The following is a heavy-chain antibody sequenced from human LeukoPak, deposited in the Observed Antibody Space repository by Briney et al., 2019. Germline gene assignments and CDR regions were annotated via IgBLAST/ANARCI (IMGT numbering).Heavy chain of an antibody. CDR1: GFTFSSYA. V-gene: IGHV3-30-3*01. D-gene: IGHD6-6*01. CDR2: ISYDGSNK. Sequence: GGSLRLSCAASGFTFSSYAMHWVRQAPGKGLEWVAVISYDGSNKYYADSVKGRFTISRDNSKNTLYLQMNSLRAEDTAVYYCARESIAARLFDYWGQGTLVTVSS. CDR3: ARESIAARLFDY. J-gene: IGHJ4*02.